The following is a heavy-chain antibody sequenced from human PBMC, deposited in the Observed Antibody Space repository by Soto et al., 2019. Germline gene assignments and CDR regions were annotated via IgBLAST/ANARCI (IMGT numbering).Heavy chain of an antibody. D-gene: IGHD1-26*01. Sequence: QVQLVESGGGVVQPGRSLRLSCAASGFTFSSYAMHWVRQAPGKGLEWVAVISYDGSNKYYADSVKGRFTISRDNSKNTLYLQMNSLRAEDTAVYYCARDLRWELSLFDYWGQGTLVTVSS. J-gene: IGHJ4*02. V-gene: IGHV3-30-3*01. CDR3: ARDLRWELSLFDY. CDR2: ISYDGSNK. CDR1: GFTFSSYA.